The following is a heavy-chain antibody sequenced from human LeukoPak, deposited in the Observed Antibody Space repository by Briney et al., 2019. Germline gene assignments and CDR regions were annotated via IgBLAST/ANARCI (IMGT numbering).Heavy chain of an antibody. CDR3: TRQNADAFDI. V-gene: IGHV3-73*01. CDR1: GFTFSGSA. J-gene: IGHJ3*02. CDR2: IRSKANSYAT. Sequence: GGSLKLSCAASGFTFSGSAMHWVRQASGKGLEWVGHIRSKANSYATAYAASVKGRFTISRDDSKNTAYLQMNSLKTEDTAVYYCTRQNADAFDIWGQGTMVTVSS.